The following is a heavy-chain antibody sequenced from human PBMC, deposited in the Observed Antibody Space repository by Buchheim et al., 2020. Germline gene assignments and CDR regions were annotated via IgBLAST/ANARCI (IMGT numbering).Heavy chain of an antibody. J-gene: IGHJ4*02. CDR3: ATLEYCSGGSCYPYYFDY. CDR2: IYYSGST. V-gene: IGHV4-59*08. CDR1: GGPISSYY. D-gene: IGHD2-15*01. Sequence: QVQLQESGPGLVKPSETLSLTCTVSGGPISSYYWSWIRQPPGKGLEWIGYIYYSGSTNYNLSLKRRVTIPVDTSKNQVSLQLSSVTAADTAVYYCATLEYCSGGSCYPYYFDYWGQGTL.